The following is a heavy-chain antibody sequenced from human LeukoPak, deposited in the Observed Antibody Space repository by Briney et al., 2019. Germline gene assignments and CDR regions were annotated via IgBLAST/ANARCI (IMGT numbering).Heavy chain of an antibody. CDR3: AREPPHSGMDV. CDR2: ISSSGGTT. D-gene: IGHD1-26*01. J-gene: IGHJ6*04. V-gene: IGHV3-48*03. CDR1: GFTFNSYE. Sequence: PGGSLRLSCAASGFTFNSYEMNWVRKAPGKGLEWVSYISSSGGTTYYADSMKGRFTISRDNAKNSLYLQMNRLKAEDTAVYYCAREPPHSGMDVWGKGTTVTVSS.